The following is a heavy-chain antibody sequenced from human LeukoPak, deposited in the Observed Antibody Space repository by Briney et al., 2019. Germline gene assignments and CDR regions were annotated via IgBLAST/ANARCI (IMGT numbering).Heavy chain of an antibody. V-gene: IGHV4-38-2*02. Sequence: SETLSLTCTVSGYSISSGYYWGWIRQPPGKGLEWIGSIYHSGGTYYNPSLKSRVTISVDTSKNQFSLKLSSVTAADTAVYYCSSSGYLYRFDYWGQGTLVTVSS. D-gene: IGHD3-22*01. J-gene: IGHJ4*02. CDR2: IYHSGGT. CDR3: SSSGYLYRFDY. CDR1: GYSISSGYY.